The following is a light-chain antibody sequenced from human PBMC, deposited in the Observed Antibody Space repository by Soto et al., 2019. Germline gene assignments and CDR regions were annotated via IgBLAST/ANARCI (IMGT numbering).Light chain of an antibody. CDR1: SSDLGNYNY. Sequence: QAVVTQPASVSGSPGQSITISCTGTSSDLGNYNYVSWFQQHPGKAPKLMIYEVSNRPSGVSNRFSGSKSGNTASLTVSGLQTEDEADYYCCSFTNSNTGVFGTGTKLTVL. CDR3: CSFTNSNTGV. V-gene: IGLV2-14*01. J-gene: IGLJ1*01. CDR2: EVS.